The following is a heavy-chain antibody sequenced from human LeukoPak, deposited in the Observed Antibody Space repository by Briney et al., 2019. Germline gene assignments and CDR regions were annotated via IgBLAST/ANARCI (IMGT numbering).Heavy chain of an antibody. D-gene: IGHD3-3*01. V-gene: IGHV3-21*01. J-gene: IGHJ4*02. CDR2: ISSSSSYI. Sequence: TGGSLRLSCAASGFTFSSYNMNWVRQAPGEGLEWVSSISSSSSYIYYADSVKGRFTISRDNAKNSLYLQMNSLRAEDTAVYYCARDFGYGDFDYWGQGTLVTVSS. CDR1: GFTFSSYN. CDR3: ARDFGYGDFDY.